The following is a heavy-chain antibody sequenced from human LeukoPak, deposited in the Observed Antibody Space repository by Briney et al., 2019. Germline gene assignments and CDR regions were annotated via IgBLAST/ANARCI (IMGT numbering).Heavy chain of an antibody. Sequence: SETLSLTCTVSGYSISSGYYWGWIRQPPGKGLEWIGSIYHSGSTYYNPSLKSRVTISVDTSKNQFSLKLSSVTAADTAVYYCARHRRDGYNFDYWGQGTLVTVSS. CDR1: GYSISSGYY. D-gene: IGHD5-24*01. J-gene: IGHJ4*02. CDR3: ARHRRDGYNFDY. V-gene: IGHV4-38-2*02. CDR2: IYHSGST.